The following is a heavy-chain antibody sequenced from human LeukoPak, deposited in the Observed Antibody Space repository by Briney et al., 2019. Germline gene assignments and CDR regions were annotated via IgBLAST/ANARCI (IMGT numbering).Heavy chain of an antibody. V-gene: IGHV3-30*18. D-gene: IGHD1-14*01. CDR1: GFTFSSYG. CDR2: ISYDGSNK. CDR3: AKDYPSATGFFDY. Sequence: GGSLRLSCAASGFTFSSYGMHWVRQAPGKGLEWVAVISYDGSNKYYADSVKGRFTISRDNSKNTLYLQMNSLRAEDTAVYYCAKDYPSATGFFDYWGQGTLVTASS. J-gene: IGHJ4*02.